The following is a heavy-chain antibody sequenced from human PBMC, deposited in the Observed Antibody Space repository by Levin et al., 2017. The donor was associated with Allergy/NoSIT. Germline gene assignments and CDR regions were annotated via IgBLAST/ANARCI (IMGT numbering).Heavy chain of an antibody. CDR3: AKDFNWNYAVSYGFDI. J-gene: IGHJ3*02. V-gene: IGHV3-9*01. Sequence: SLKISCAASGFIFSDYAMHWVRQAPGKGLEWVSGISWHSATIAYADSVKGRFTISRDNVKNSLHLQMNSLRPEDTALYYCAKDFNWNYAVSYGFDIWGQGTMVTVSS. D-gene: IGHD1-7*01. CDR1: GFIFSDYA. CDR2: ISWHSATI.